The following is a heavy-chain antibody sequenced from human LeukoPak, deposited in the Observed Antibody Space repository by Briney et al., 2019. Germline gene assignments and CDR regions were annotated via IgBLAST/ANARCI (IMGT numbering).Heavy chain of an antibody. CDR2: ISSGGNTT. Sequence: GESLKLSCEASKFAFISYSMNWVRQAPGKGLEWISYISSGGNTTYYADSVKGRFTISRDNSKNTLYLQMNSLRAEDTAVYYCARRSGIAVAGAFDYWGQGTLVTVSS. D-gene: IGHD6-19*01. V-gene: IGHV3-48*01. J-gene: IGHJ4*02. CDR3: ARRSGIAVAGAFDY. CDR1: KFAFISYS.